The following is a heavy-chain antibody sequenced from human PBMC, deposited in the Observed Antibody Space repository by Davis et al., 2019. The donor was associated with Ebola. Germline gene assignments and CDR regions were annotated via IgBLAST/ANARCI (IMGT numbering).Heavy chain of an antibody. D-gene: IGHD6-19*01. CDR1: GGSISSYY. Sequence: MPGGSLRLSCTVSGGSISSYYWSWIRQPPGKGLEWIGSIYYSGSTYYNPSLKSRVTISVDTSKNQFSLKLSSVTAADTAVYCCASTWVAGSDYWGQGTLVTVSS. CDR2: IYYSGST. V-gene: IGHV4-39*01. J-gene: IGHJ4*02. CDR3: ASTWVAGSDY.